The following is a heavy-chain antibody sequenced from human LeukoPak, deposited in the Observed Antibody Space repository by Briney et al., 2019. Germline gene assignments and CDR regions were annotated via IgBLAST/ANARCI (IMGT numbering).Heavy chain of an antibody. J-gene: IGHJ4*02. V-gene: IGHV5-51*01. CDR1: GYSFTNYW. CDR2: IYPGDSDT. Sequence: GESLKISCKGSGYSFTNYWIAWVRQMPGKGLEWMGIIYPGDSDTRYSPSFQGQVTISADKSISTAYLQWSSLKASDNAMCFCARHSHYDYVWGSWGQGTLVTVSS. D-gene: IGHD3-16*01. CDR3: ARHSHYDYVWGS.